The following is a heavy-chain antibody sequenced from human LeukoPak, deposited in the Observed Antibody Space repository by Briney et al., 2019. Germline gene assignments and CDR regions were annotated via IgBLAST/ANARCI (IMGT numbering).Heavy chain of an antibody. CDR2: INHSGST. Sequence: SETLSLTCAVYGGSFSGYYWSWIRQPPGKGLEWIGEINHSGSTNYNPSLKSRVTISVDTSKNQFSLKLSSVTAADTAVYYCARRQIRAQQLARSPKFDYWGQGTLVTVSS. J-gene: IGHJ4*02. V-gene: IGHV4-34*01. D-gene: IGHD6-13*01. CDR1: GGSFSGYY. CDR3: ARRQIRAQQLARSPKFDY.